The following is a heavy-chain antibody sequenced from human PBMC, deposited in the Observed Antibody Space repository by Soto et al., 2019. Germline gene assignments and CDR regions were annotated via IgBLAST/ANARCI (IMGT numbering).Heavy chain of an antibody. J-gene: IGHJ4*02. Sequence: GGSLRLSCAASGFTFSSYAMSWVRQAPGKGLEWVSAISGSGGSTYYADSVKGRFTISRDNSKNTLYLQMNSLRAEDTAVYYCAKDRRFGSSPARLFDYWGQGTLVTVSS. CDR1: GFTFSSYA. CDR3: AKDRRFGSSPARLFDY. V-gene: IGHV3-23*01. CDR2: ISGSGGST. D-gene: IGHD3-10*01.